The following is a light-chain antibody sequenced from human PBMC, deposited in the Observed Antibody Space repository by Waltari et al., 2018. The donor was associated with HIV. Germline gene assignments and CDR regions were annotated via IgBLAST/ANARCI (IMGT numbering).Light chain of an antibody. CDR2: DNN. V-gene: IGLV1-51*01. CDR3: GTWDSSLSAWV. Sequence: QSVLTRPPSVSAAPGQKVTISCSGSSSNIGTNYVSWYQQLPGTAPKLLIYDNNNRPSGIPDRFSGSESGTSATLGITGLQTGDEADYYCGTWDSSLSAWVFGGGTKLTVL. CDR1: SSNIGTNY. J-gene: IGLJ3*02.